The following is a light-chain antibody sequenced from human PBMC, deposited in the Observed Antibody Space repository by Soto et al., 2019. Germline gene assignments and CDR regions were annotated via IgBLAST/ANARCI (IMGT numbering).Light chain of an antibody. CDR2: KDS. CDR1: ALPKQY. Sequence: SYELTQPPSVSVSPGQTARITCSGDALPKQYAYWYQQKPGQAPVLVIYKDSERPSGIPERFSGSSSGTTVTLTISGVQAEDEADYYCQSADSSGTVPWVFGGGTKVTVL. J-gene: IGLJ3*02. CDR3: QSADSSGTVPWV. V-gene: IGLV3-25*02.